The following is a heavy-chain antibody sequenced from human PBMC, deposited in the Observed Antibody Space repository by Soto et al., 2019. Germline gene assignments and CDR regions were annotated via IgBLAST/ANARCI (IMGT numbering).Heavy chain of an antibody. Sequence: GGSLRLSCAASGFTFSSYGMHWVRQAPGKGLEWVAVIWYDGSNKYYADSVKGRFTISRDNSKNTLYLQMNSLRAEDTAVYYCASAGITGTTTYYYYGMDVWGQGTTVTVSS. J-gene: IGHJ6*02. CDR1: GFTFSSYG. V-gene: IGHV3-33*01. D-gene: IGHD1-7*01. CDR2: IWYDGSNK. CDR3: ASAGITGTTTYYYYGMDV.